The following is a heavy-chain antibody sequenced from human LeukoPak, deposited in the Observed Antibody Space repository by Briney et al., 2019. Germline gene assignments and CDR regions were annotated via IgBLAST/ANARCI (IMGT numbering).Heavy chain of an antibody. CDR2: ISGSSGSS. CDR1: GFTFSFYA. V-gene: IGHV3-23*01. CDR3: VRLVQTSGPPDY. D-gene: IGHD1-1*01. Sequence: GGSLRLSCAASGFTFSFYAMNWVRQAPGKGLEWVSAISGSSGSSYYADSVKGRFTLSRDNSKNTLILQMSSLRAEDTAFYYCVRLVQTSGPPDYWGQGTLITVSS. J-gene: IGHJ4*02.